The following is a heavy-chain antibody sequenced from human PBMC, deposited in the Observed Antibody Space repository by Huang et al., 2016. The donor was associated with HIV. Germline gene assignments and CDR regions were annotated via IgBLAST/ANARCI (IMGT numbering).Heavy chain of an antibody. V-gene: IGHV4-34*02. D-gene: IGHD3-22*01. Sequence: QVQLEQWGAGLLKASETLSLTCAVYGGSFSGYYWNWLRQAPGKGMGWVGEINHSVNTNYKPSLKSRVNMSVDTSKSQFSLYLTSLSAADTGTYFCARRYNSRRDYWGRGTLVTVHS. J-gene: IGHJ4*02. CDR3: ARRYNSRRDY. CDR1: GGSFSGYY. CDR2: INHSVNT.